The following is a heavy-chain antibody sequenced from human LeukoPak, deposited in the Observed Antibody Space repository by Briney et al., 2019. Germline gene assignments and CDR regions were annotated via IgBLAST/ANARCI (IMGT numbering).Heavy chain of an antibody. CDR3: ARVSNYGDYGPLDY. D-gene: IGHD4-17*01. V-gene: IGHV3-21*01. CDR1: GFTFSSYS. Sequence: GGSLRLSCTASGFTFSSYSMNWVRQAPGKGLEWVSSISSSSSYIYYADSVKGRFTISRDNAKNSLYLQMNSLRAEDTAVYYCARVSNYGDYGPLDYWGQGTLVTVSS. CDR2: ISSSSSYI. J-gene: IGHJ4*02.